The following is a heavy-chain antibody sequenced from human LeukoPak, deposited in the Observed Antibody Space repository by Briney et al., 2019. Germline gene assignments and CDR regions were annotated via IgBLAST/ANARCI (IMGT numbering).Heavy chain of an antibody. CDR3: ARTVVTLDWYFDL. V-gene: IGHV4-4*07. CDR2: FYTSGTT. Sequence: SETLSLTCSVSGGSVSSYSWNWIRQPAGKGLEWIGRFYTSGTTNYNPSLKSRVTMSIDTSKNQVSLKMRSVTAADTAVYYCARTVVTLDWYFDLWGRGTLVSVSS. CDR1: GGSVSSYS. J-gene: IGHJ2*01. D-gene: IGHD4-23*01.